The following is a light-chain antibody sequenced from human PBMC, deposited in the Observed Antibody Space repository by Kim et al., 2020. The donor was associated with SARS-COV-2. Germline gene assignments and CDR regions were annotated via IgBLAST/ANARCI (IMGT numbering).Light chain of an antibody. CDR1: QGIRND. J-gene: IGKJ2*01. Sequence: AIQMTQSPSSLSASVGDRVTTTCRASQGIRNDLGWYQQKPGEGPKLLIYSASNLQSGVPLRFSGGGSGTDFTLTIKNLQPEDFATYYCLQDHSYPLTFGQGTKLEI. CDR2: SAS. V-gene: IGKV1-6*01. CDR3: LQDHSYPLT.